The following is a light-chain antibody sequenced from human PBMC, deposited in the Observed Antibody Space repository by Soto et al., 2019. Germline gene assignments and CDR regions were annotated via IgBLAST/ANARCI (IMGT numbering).Light chain of an antibody. J-gene: IGLJ2*01. CDR2: DVS. CDR1: SSDVGGYKY. Sequence: QSVLTQPRSVSGSPGQSVTISCTGTSSDVGGYKYVSWYQQHPGKAPKLMIYDVSKRPSGVPDRFSGSKSGNTASLTISGLQAEDEADYYCCSYAGSYTLVFGGGTKVTVL. V-gene: IGLV2-11*01. CDR3: CSYAGSYTLV.